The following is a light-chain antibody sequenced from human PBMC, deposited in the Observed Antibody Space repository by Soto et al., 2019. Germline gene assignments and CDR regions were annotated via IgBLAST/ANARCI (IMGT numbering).Light chain of an antibody. CDR2: QDS. J-gene: IGLJ2*01. V-gene: IGLV3-1*01. CDR1: KLGDKY. CDR3: QAWDTSTVV. Sequence: SYELTQPPSVSVSPGQTASITCSGDKLGDKYACWYQQKPGQSPVLVIYQDSKRPSGIPERFSGSNSGNTTTLTISGTQAMDEADYYRQAWDTSTVVFGGGTKPTVL.